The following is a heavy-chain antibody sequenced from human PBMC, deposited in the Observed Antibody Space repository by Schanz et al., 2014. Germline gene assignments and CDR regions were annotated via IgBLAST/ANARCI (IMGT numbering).Heavy chain of an antibody. CDR2: ISGSGRDT. Sequence: EVLLVDSGGGLVQPGGSLRLSCGASGFTFSAHAMSWVRQAPGKGPEWFSAISGSGRDTYYAASVKGRFTISRDNAKNSLYLQMNSLTAEDTAVYYCAKYGTGKGVSFEYWGQGTLVTVSS. J-gene: IGHJ4*02. D-gene: IGHD1-26*01. V-gene: IGHV3-23*04. CDR3: AKYGTGKGVSFEY. CDR1: GFTFSAHA.